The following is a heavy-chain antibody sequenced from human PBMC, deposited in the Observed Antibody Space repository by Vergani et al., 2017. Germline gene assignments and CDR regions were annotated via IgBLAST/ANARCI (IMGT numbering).Heavy chain of an antibody. D-gene: IGHD6-13*01. J-gene: IGHJ4*02. CDR2: IWYDGSNK. V-gene: IGHV3-33*01. Sequence: QVQLVESGGGVVQPGRSLRLSRAASGFTFSSYGMHWVRQAPGKGLEWVAVIWYDGSNKYYADSVKGRFTISRDNSKNTLYLQMDSLRAEDTAVYYCARDLIGLAAAEGSWGQGTLVTVSS. CDR3: ARDLIGLAAAEGS. CDR1: GFTFSSYG.